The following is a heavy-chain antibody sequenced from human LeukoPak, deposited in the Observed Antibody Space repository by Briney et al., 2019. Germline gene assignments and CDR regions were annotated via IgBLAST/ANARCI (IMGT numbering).Heavy chain of an antibody. CDR1: GLTIAGFA. Sequence: PGGSLRLSCAASGLTIAGFAMSWVRHAQGEGLDWVTAISGSGTTTYYADYVKGRFTTSRDNSRNTLYLQMNSLRAEDTAVYFCAKDREPSTVVRAPNGMDVWGQGTTATVSS. CDR2: ISGSGTTT. D-gene: IGHD3-10*01. CDR3: AKDREPSTVVRAPNGMDV. J-gene: IGHJ6*02. V-gene: IGHV3-23*01.